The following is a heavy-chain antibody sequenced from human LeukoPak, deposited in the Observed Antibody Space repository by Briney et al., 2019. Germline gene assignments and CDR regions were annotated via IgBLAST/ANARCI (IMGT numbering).Heavy chain of an antibody. CDR3: ARHRGSYYHLDS. V-gene: IGHV4-39*01. Sequence: KPSETLSLTCTVSGDSIGRSGYYWGWIRQPPGKGLEWLGSIHYSGSTYYSPSLKSRVTISLDTSKNQFSLKVTSVTATDTAVYYCARHRGSYYHLDSWGQGTLVTVSS. CDR2: IHYSGST. J-gene: IGHJ4*02. CDR1: GDSIGRSGYY. D-gene: IGHD3-10*01.